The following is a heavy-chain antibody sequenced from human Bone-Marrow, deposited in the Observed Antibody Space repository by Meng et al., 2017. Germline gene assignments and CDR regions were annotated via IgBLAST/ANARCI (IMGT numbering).Heavy chain of an antibody. CDR2: IYHSGST. D-gene: IGHD1-26*01. Sequence: SETLSLTCTVSGYSISSGYYWGWIRQPPGKGLEWIGSIYHSGSTYYNPSLKSRVTISVDTSKNQFSLKLSSVTAADTAVYYCAKVGATPSYWYFDLWGRGTLVTVSS. CDR3: AKVGATPSYWYFDL. J-gene: IGHJ2*01. CDR1: GYSISSGYY. V-gene: IGHV4-38-2*02.